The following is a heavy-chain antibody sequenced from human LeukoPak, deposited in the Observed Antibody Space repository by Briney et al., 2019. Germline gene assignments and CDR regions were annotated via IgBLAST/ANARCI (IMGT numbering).Heavy chain of an antibody. CDR3: ARAGDSYNWFDP. V-gene: IGHV4-34*01. CDR1: GGSFSGHY. CDR2: INQSGGT. J-gene: IGHJ5*02. Sequence: SETLSLTCAVYGGSFSGHYWTWIRQPPGKGPEWIGDINQSGGTNYHPSLKSRLTISVDTSKNQFSLNLKSMTAADTALYYCARAGDSYNWFDPWGQGTLVTVSS. D-gene: IGHD2-21*01.